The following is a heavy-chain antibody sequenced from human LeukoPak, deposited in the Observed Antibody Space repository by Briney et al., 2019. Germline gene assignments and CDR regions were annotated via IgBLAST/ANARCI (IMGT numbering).Heavy chain of an antibody. CDR2: VYSGGST. CDR1: GFTVSSNY. CDR3: ARGPTWHYFDY. Sequence: GGSLRLSCAASGFTVSSNYMSWVRQAPGKGLEWVSVVYSGGSTYYADSVKGRFTISRDNSKNTLYLQMNSLRAEDTAVYYCARGPTWHYFDYWGQGTLVTVSS. V-gene: IGHV3-53*01. J-gene: IGHJ4*02.